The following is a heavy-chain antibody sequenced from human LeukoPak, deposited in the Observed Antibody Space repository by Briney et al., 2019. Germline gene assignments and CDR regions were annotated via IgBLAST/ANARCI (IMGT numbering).Heavy chain of an antibody. CDR3: ASVAVAGNWFDP. V-gene: IGHV4-4*09. D-gene: IGHD6-19*01. Sequence: SETLSLTGTVSGGSISSYYWSWIRQPPGKGLEWIGYIYTSGSTNYNPSLKSRVTISVDTSKNQFSLKLSSVTAADTAVYYCASVAVAGNWFDPWGQGTLVTVSS. J-gene: IGHJ5*02. CDR2: IYTSGST. CDR1: GGSISSYY.